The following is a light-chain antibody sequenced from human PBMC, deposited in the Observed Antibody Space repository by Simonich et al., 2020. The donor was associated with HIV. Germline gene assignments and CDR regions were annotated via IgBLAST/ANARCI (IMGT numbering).Light chain of an antibody. CDR1: QRVSTW. Sequence: DIQMTQSPSTLSASVGDRVNTTCRASQRVSTWVAWYQQKPGKAPKLLIYKASSLESGVPLRFSGSGFGTEFTLTISSLQPDDFATYYCQQYNNYRTFGQGTKVEIK. CDR3: QQYNNYRT. J-gene: IGKJ1*01. V-gene: IGKV1-5*03. CDR2: KAS.